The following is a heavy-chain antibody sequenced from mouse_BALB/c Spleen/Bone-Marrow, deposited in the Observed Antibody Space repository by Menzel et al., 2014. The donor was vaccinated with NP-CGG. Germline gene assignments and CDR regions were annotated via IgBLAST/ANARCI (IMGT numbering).Heavy chain of an antibody. Sequence: QVHVKQSGAELAKPGASVKMSCKASGYTFTSYWMHWVKQRPGQGLEWTGYINPSTDYTEYNQKFKDKATLTADKSSSTAYMQLSSLTSEDSAVYYCATSPDPAMDYWGQGTSVTVSS. V-gene: IGHV1-7*01. CDR2: INPSTDYT. CDR1: GYTFTSYW. CDR3: ATSPDPAMDY. J-gene: IGHJ4*01.